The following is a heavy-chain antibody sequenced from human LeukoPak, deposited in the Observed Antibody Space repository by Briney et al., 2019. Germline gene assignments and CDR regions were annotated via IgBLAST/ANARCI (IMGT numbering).Heavy chain of an antibody. CDR2: INHSGST. Sequence: SETLSLTCAVYGGSFSGYYWSWIRQPPGKGLEWIGEINHSGSTNYNPSLKSQVTISVDTSKNQFCLKLRSVTAVDTAVYYCARDPSSGWYWGYYFDYWGQGTLVTVSS. D-gene: IGHD6-19*01. J-gene: IGHJ4*02. CDR3: ARDPSSGWYWGYYFDY. V-gene: IGHV4-34*01. CDR1: GGSFSGYY.